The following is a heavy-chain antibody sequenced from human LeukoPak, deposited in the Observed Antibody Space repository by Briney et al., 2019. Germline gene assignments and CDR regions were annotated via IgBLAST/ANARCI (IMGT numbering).Heavy chain of an antibody. CDR1: GFTFSNYA. CDR3: ARGMGFRY. CDR2: ISHDGSTK. V-gene: IGHV3-30-3*01. D-gene: IGHD3-16*02. Sequence: GGSLRLSCAASGFTFSNYAMHWVRQAPGKGLEWVAVISHDGSTKYYADSVKGRFTISRDISNNTLYVQMNSLRPEDTAVYYCARGMGFRYWGQGTLVTVSS. J-gene: IGHJ4*02.